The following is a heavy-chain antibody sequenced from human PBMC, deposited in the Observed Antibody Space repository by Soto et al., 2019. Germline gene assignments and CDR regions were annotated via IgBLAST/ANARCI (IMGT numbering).Heavy chain of an antibody. CDR1: GFTFRTYG. J-gene: IGHJ5*02. V-gene: IGHV3-30*03. D-gene: IGHD3-22*01. Sequence: QVQLVESVGGVVQPEKSLGLSCAASGFTFRTYGMHWVRQAPGKGLEWVAVISFDGTKTSYADSVKGRFTISRDNSKTTVYLQMNSLRPDDTAVYYCARPAGAYGSSWVNWFDPWGQGTLVTVSS. CDR3: ARPAGAYGSSWVNWFDP. CDR2: ISFDGTKT.